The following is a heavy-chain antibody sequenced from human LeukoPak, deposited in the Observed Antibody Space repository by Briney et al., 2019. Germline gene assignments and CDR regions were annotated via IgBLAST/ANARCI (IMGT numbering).Heavy chain of an antibody. CDR1: GFTFSTYA. D-gene: IGHD2-15*01. J-gene: IGHJ5*02. CDR3: AKSERFYCSGGTCYPNWFDP. CDR2: ISGSSAYT. Sequence: GGSLRLSCAASGFTFSTYAINWVRQAPGKGLEWVSAISGSSAYTNYADSVKGRFTISRDNSKNTLYLQMNSLRAEDTAVYYCAKSERFYCSGGTCYPNWFDPWGQGTLVTVSS. V-gene: IGHV3-23*01.